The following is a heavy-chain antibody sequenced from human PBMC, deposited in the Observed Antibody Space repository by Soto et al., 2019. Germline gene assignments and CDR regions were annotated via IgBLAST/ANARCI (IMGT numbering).Heavy chain of an antibody. D-gene: IGHD3-10*01. V-gene: IGHV3-66*01. CDR2: IYSGGST. CDR3: ARDGPTYYFGSGSYTHYCGMDV. J-gene: IGHJ6*02. Sequence: EVQLVESGGGLVQPGGSLRLSCAASGFTVSNNYMTWVRQAPGKGLEWVSVIYSGGSTFYADSVKGRCTISRDNSKNTLYLQMNSLRAEDTAVYYGARDGPTYYFGSGSYTHYCGMDVWGQGTMVTVSS. CDR1: GFTVSNNY.